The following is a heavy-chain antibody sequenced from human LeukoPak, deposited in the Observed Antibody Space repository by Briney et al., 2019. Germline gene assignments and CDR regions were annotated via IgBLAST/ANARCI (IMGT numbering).Heavy chain of an antibody. Sequence: SETLSLTCTVSGGSISSSSYYWAWIRQPPGKGLEWIGSIYYSGSTYYNPSLKSRVTISVDTSKNQFSLKLTSVTAADTAVYYCARDLRRVAGRPFDYWGQGTLVAVSP. D-gene: IGHD6-19*01. CDR1: GGSISSSSYY. CDR3: ARDLRRVAGRPFDY. CDR2: IYYSGST. V-gene: IGHV4-39*07. J-gene: IGHJ4*02.